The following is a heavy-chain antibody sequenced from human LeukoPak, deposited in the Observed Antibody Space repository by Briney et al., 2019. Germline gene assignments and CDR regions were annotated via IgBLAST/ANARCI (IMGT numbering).Heavy chain of an antibody. V-gene: IGHV1-2*02. Sequence: ASVKVSCKTAGYTFTDYDITWVRQAPGQGLEWMGWINPNSGGTNYAQKFKGRVTMTRDTSISTAYMELSRLRSDDTAVYYCARPRFPYYRLSGADYYYMDVWGKGTTVTVSS. CDR2: INPNSGGT. CDR1: GYTFTDYD. CDR3: ARPRFPYYRLSGADYYYMDV. D-gene: IGHD3-10*01. J-gene: IGHJ6*03.